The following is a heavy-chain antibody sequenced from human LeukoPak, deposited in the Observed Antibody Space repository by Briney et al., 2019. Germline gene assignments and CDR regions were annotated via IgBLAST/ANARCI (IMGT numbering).Heavy chain of an antibody. CDR3: ARQSSPELELRRAHFDY. CDR1: GGSISSYY. CDR2: IYYSGST. D-gene: IGHD1-7*01. Sequence: PSETLSLTCTVSGGSISSYYWSWIRQPPGKGLEWIGYIYYSGSTNYNPSLKSRVTISVDTSKNQFSLKLSSVTAADTAVYYCARQSSPELELRRAHFDYWGQGTLVTVSS. V-gene: IGHV4-59*01. J-gene: IGHJ4*02.